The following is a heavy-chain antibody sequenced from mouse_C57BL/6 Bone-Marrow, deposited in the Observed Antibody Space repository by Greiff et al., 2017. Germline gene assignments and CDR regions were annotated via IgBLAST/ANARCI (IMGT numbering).Heavy chain of an antibody. J-gene: IGHJ3*01. V-gene: IGHV1-78*01. D-gene: IGHD2-4*01. CDR3: ARHLIYYDYDGGFAY. CDR2: IYPRDGST. Sequence: VQVVESDAELVKPGASVKISCKVSGYTFTDHTIHWMKQRPEQGLEWIGYIYPRDGSTKYNEKFKGKATLTADKSSSTAYMQLNSLTSEDSAVYFCARHLIYYDYDGGFAYWGQGTLVTVSA. CDR1: GYTFTDHT.